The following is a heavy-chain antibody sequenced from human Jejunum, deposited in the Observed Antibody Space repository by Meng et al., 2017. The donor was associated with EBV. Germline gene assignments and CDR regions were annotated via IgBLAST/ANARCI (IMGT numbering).Heavy chain of an antibody. CDR1: GGSFNYYY. CDR2: IIHSGST. CDR3: ARKAVPGTFARPKFDY. D-gene: IGHD6-19*01. J-gene: IGHJ4*02. Sequence: QLHPQQWGAGLLKPSETLSLTCVVYGGSFNYYYWTWIRQPPGKGLEWIGEIIHSGSTNYDPSLKSRVTISVDRSKNQFSLKLTSVTAADTAVYYCARKAVPGTFARPKFDYWGQGTLVTVSS. V-gene: IGHV4-34*12.